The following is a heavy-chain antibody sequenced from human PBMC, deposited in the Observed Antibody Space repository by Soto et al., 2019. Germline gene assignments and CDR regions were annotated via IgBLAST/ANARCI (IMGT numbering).Heavy chain of an antibody. CDR3: AKDRSSYYYDSSGYHLDY. J-gene: IGHJ4*02. CDR1: GFTFSSYG. Sequence: GGSLRLSCAACGFTFSSYGMHWVRQAPGKXLEWVAVISYDGSNKYYADSVKGRFTISRDNSKNTLYLQMNSLRAEDTAVYYCAKDRSSYYYDSSGYHLDYWGQGTLVTVSS. V-gene: IGHV3-30*18. D-gene: IGHD3-22*01. CDR2: ISYDGSNK.